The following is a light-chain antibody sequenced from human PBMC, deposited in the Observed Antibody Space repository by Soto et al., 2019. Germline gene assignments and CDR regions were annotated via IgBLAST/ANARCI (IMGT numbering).Light chain of an antibody. V-gene: IGKV3-11*01. CDR1: QSISSY. Sequence: EIVLTQSPATLSVSPGERATLSCRASQSISSYLAWYQQKPGQAPRLLIYDASNRATGIPARFSGSGSGTDFPLTISSLEPEDCAVYYCQQRSNWPPITFGQGTRLEIK. J-gene: IGKJ5*01. CDR3: QQRSNWPPIT. CDR2: DAS.